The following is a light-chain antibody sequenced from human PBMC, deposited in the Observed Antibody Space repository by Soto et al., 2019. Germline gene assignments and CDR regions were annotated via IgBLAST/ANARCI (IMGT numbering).Light chain of an antibody. Sequence: EIVLTQSPATLSLSPGERATLSCRASQSVSSYLAWYQQKPGQAPRLLIYDASNRATGIPARFSGSGSGTDFTLTISSLEPEDFAVYYCHQCTNWPALTVGGGTKVEIK. V-gene: IGKV3-11*01. J-gene: IGKJ4*01. CDR3: HQCTNWPALT. CDR1: QSVSSY. CDR2: DAS.